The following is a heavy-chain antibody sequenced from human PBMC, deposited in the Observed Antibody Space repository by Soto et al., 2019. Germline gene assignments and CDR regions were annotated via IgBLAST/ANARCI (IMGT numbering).Heavy chain of an antibody. CDR3: ARDVGDYDILTGYYYGMDV. Sequence: GGSLRLSCAASGFTFSSYWMSWVRQAPGKGLEWVANIKQDGSEKYYVDSVKGRFTISRDNAKNSLYLQMNSLRAEDTAVYYCARDVGDYDILTGYYYGMDVWGQGTTVTVSS. CDR1: GFTFSSYW. V-gene: IGHV3-7*01. D-gene: IGHD3-9*01. CDR2: IKQDGSEK. J-gene: IGHJ6*02.